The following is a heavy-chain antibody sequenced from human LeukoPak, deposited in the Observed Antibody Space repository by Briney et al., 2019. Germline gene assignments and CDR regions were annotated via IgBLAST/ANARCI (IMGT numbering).Heavy chain of an antibody. CDR3: ARITGDYERTPLDY. J-gene: IGHJ4*02. D-gene: IGHD4-17*01. CDR2: IYPRDSDT. Sequence: GESLKISCQGSGYSFNSYWIGWVRQLPGKGLEWMGLIYPRDSDTIYSPSFQGLATLSVDKSLNTAYLQWSSLKASDTAIYYCARITGDYERTPLDYWGQGTLVTVSS. CDR1: GYSFNSYW. V-gene: IGHV5-51*01.